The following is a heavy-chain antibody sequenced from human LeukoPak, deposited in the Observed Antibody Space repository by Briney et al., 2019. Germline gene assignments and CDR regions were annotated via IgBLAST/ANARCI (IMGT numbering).Heavy chain of an antibody. CDR2: INPSGGST. D-gene: IGHD2-15*01. J-gene: IGHJ6*02. V-gene: IGHV1-46*01. CDR3: ARDAGYCSGGSCYSGYYYYGMDV. CDR1: GYTFTSYY. Sequence: GASVKVSCKASGYTFTSYYMHWVRQAPGQGLEWMGIINPSGGSTSYAQKFQGRVTMTRDTSTSTVYMELSSLRSEDTAVYYCARDAGYCSGGSCYSGYYYYGMDVWGQGTTVTVSS.